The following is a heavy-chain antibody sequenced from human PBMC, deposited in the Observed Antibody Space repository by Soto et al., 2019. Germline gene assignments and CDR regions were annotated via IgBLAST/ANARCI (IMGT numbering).Heavy chain of an antibody. V-gene: IGHV1-18*01. J-gene: IGHJ4*02. Sequence: QVQLVQSGAEVKKPGASVKVSCKASGYTFSIYGISWVRQAPGQGLEWMGWISAHNGDTNSAPKFQGRVTMTTDTSTSTAYMELRSLRSDDTAVYYCATDYRAACGGSCYYFDYWGQGTLVTVSA. CDR2: ISAHNGDT. D-gene: IGHD2-15*01. CDR3: ATDYRAACGGSCYYFDY. CDR1: GYTFSIYG.